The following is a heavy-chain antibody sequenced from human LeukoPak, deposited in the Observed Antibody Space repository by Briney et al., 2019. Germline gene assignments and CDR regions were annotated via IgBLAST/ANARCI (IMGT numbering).Heavy chain of an antibody. V-gene: IGHV6-1*01. CDR2: TYYRSKWYN. D-gene: IGHD6-19*01. J-gene: IGHJ4*02. CDR1: GDSVSSNSAA. CDR3: AREGHMVAGTKVWFDY. Sequence: SQTLSLTCAISGDSVSSNSAAWNWIRQSPSRGLEWLGGTYYRSKWYNDYAVSVKSRITINPDTSKNQFSLQLNSVTPEDTAVYYCAREGHMVAGTKVWFDYWGQGTLVTVSS.